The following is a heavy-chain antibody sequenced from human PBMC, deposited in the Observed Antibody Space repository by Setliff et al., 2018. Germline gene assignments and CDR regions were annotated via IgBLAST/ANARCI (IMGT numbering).Heavy chain of an antibody. CDR3: ARDRWKVIVNRGDDAFDL. V-gene: IGHV3-7*01. J-gene: IGHJ3*01. Sequence: PGGSLTLSCAASRFPFSNYWMSWVRQAQGKGLEWVANIKEDGSEKYYVDSVKGRFTISRDNAKNSLDLQMNNLRDEDTAVYYCARDRWKVIVNRGDDAFDLWGQGTMVTVSS. D-gene: IGHD3-22*01. CDR1: RFPFSNYW. CDR2: IKEDGSEK.